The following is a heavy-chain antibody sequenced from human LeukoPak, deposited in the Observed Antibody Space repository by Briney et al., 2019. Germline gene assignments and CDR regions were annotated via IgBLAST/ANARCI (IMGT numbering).Heavy chain of an antibody. D-gene: IGHD4-17*01. Sequence: SETLSLTCTVSGYSISSGYYWGWIRQPPGKWLEWIGSIYHSGSTYYNPSLKSRVTISIVTAKVQFSLKLSSRCAADTAFYCCGRGIESYGDYGYWGQGILVSVSS. V-gene: IGHV4-38-2*02. J-gene: IGHJ4*02. CDR3: GRGIESYGDYGY. CDR2: IYHSGST. CDR1: GYSISSGYY.